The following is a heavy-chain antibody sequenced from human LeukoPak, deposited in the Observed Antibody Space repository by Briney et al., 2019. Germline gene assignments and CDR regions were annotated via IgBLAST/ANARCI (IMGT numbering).Heavy chain of an antibody. Sequence: GGSLRLSCAASGLTVNDNFMSWVRQAPDKGLEWVSVIYRDGRTFYADSVKGRFTISRDNSKNTLYLQMNTLRAEDTAVYYCARVDRYGSGSCFGYWGQGTPLTVSS. CDR3: ARVDRYGSGSCFGY. V-gene: IGHV3-53*01. J-gene: IGHJ4*02. CDR1: GLTVNDNF. D-gene: IGHD3-10*01. CDR2: IYRDGRT.